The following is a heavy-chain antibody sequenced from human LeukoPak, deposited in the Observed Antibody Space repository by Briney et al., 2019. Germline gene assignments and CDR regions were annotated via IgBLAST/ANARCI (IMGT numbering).Heavy chain of an antibody. CDR1: AFTFRSYG. Sequence: GGSLRLSCAASAFTFRSYGMHWVRQAPGKGLEWVAFIRYHGSDKYYADSVKDRFTISRDNSKNTLYLQMNSLRAEDTAVYYCAKKWSGDYDSSGVNDAFDTWGQGTMVTVSS. D-gene: IGHD3-22*01. CDR2: IRYHGSDK. CDR3: AKKWSGDYDSSGVNDAFDT. V-gene: IGHV3-30*02. J-gene: IGHJ3*02.